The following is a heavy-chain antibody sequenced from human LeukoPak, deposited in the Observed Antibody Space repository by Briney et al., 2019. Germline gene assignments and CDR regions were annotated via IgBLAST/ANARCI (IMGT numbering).Heavy chain of an antibody. CDR3: ARDGYYFNSDEGGWFDP. V-gene: IGHV3-7*01. CDR2: IKHDGSEK. CDR1: GFAFSSYC. J-gene: IGHJ5*02. D-gene: IGHD3-22*01. Sequence: PGGSLRLSCAASGFAFSSYCMSWVRQAPGKGLEWVANIKHDGSEKYYVDSVKGRFTISRDNAKNSVYLQMNSLRAEDTAVYYCARDGYYFNSDEGGWFDPWGQGTLVTVSS.